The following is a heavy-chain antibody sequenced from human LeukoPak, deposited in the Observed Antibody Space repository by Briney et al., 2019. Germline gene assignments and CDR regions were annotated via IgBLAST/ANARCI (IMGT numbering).Heavy chain of an antibody. CDR2: IYSGGST. V-gene: IGHV3-53*01. Sequence: GGSLRLSCEGSGFTFTAYWMSWVRQAPGKGLEWVSVIYSGGSTYYADSVKGRFTISRDNSKNTLYPQMNSLRAEDTAVYYCARVVWGYYYMDVWGKGTTVTVSS. CDR1: GFTFTAYW. D-gene: IGHD2-8*01. CDR3: ARVVWGYYYMDV. J-gene: IGHJ6*03.